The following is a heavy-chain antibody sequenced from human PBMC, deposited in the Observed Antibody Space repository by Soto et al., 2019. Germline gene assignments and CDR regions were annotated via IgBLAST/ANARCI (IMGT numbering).Heavy chain of an antibody. Sequence: EVQLLESGGGLVQPGGSLRLSCAASGFTFSSYAMSWVRQAPGKGLEWVSAISGRGGSTYYADSVKGLFTISRDNSKNTLYLQMNSLRAEDTAVYYGAKGGIVVVPAAIPSLFDYWCQGTMVTVSS. CDR1: GFTFSSYA. V-gene: IGHV3-23*01. CDR3: AKGGIVVVPAAIPSLFDY. CDR2: ISGRGGST. D-gene: IGHD2-2*02. J-gene: IGHJ4*02.